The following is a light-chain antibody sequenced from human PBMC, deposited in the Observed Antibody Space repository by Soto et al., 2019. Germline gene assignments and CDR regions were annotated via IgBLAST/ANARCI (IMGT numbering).Light chain of an antibody. CDR3: QQYYGAPLT. Sequence: DIVMTQSPDSLAVSLGERATINCTSSESISPNSNNKNYLAWYQQKLGQPPKLLIYWASTRESGVPDRFSGSGSGTDFTLTISSLQAEDVAVYYCQQYYGAPLTFGGGTKVDI. V-gene: IGKV4-1*01. CDR1: ESISPNSNNKNY. CDR2: WAS. J-gene: IGKJ4*01.